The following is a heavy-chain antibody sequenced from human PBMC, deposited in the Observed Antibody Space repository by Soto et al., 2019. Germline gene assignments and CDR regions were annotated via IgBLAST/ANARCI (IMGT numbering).Heavy chain of an antibody. D-gene: IGHD3-22*01. CDR3: ARIVDYYDSSGPDY. Sequence: GGSLRLSCAASGLTFSSYSMNWVRQAPGKGLEWVSYISSSSSTIYYADSVKGRFTISRDNAKNSLYLQMNSLRDEDTAVYYCARIVDYYDSSGPDYWGQGTLVAVSS. CDR2: ISSSSSTI. J-gene: IGHJ4*02. CDR1: GLTFSSYS. V-gene: IGHV3-48*02.